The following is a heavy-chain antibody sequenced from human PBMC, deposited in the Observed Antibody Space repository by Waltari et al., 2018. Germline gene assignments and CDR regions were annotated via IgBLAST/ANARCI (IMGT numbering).Heavy chain of an antibody. CDR3: ITDDTGHGWGY. J-gene: IGHJ4*02. CDR1: GFTFTNAW. D-gene: IGHD3-16*01. Sequence: EEHLVESGGGLVKPGESLRLSCAASGFTFTNAWMNWVRQAPGKGLQWVGRILSRRDGGTTDYAAPVKGRFTMSRDDSENTLYLQMNSLKIEDTAIYYCITDDTGHGWGYWGQGTLVTVSS. V-gene: IGHV3-15*01. CDR2: ILSRRDGGTT.